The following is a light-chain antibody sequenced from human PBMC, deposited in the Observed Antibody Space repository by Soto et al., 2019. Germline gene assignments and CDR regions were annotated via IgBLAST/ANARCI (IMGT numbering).Light chain of an antibody. CDR3: SSFAGSGNPVL. J-gene: IGLJ2*01. Sequence: QSVLTQPPSASGSLVQSVTISCTGTSSDVGGYNYVSWHQQHPGKAPKVMIYEVTKRPPVVPDRFSGSKSGNTASLTVSGLQAEDEADYYCSSFAGSGNPVLLGGGTKVTVL. V-gene: IGLV2-8*01. CDR2: EVT. CDR1: SSDVGGYNY.